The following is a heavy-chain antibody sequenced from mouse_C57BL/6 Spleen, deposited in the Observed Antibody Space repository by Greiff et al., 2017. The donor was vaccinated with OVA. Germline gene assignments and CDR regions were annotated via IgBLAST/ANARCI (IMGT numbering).Heavy chain of an antibody. Sequence: QVQLKESGPGLVAPSQSLSITCTVSGFSLTSYGVHWVRQPPGKGLEWLVVIWSDGSTTYNSALKSRLSISKDNSKSQVFLKMISLQTDDTAMYYCARHEDYGRYYAMDYWGQGTSVTVSS. V-gene: IGHV2-6-1*01. CDR2: IWSDGST. CDR1: GFSLTSYG. CDR3: ARHEDYGRYYAMDY. J-gene: IGHJ4*01. D-gene: IGHD1-1*01.